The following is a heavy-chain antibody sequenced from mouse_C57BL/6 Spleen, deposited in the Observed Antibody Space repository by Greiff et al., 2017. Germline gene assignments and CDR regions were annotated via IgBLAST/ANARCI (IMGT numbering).Heavy chain of an antibody. CDR3: ARGPSYAMDY. V-gene: IGHV1-52*01. Sequence: QVQLKQPGAELVRPGSSVKLSCKASGYTFTSYWMHWVKQRPIQGLEWIGNIDPSDSETHYNQKFKDKATLTVDKSSSTAYMQLSSLTSEDSAVYYCARGPSYAMDYWCQGTSVTVSS. CDR1: GYTFTSYW. J-gene: IGHJ4*01. CDR2: IDPSDSET.